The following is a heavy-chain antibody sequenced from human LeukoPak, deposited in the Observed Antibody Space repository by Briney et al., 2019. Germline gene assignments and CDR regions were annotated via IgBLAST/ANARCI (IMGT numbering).Heavy chain of an antibody. Sequence: GESLKISCKGSGYSFTSYWIGWVRQMPGKGLEWMGIIYPGDSDTRYSPSFQGQVTISADKSIGTAYLQWSSLKASDTAMYYCAINYYDSSGYYYLGYWGQGTLVTVSS. V-gene: IGHV5-51*01. CDR3: AINYYDSSGYYYLGY. J-gene: IGHJ4*02. CDR1: GYSFTSYW. D-gene: IGHD3-22*01. CDR2: IYPGDSDT.